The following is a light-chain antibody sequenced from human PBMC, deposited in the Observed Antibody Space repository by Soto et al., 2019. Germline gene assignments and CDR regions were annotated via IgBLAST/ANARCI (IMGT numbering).Light chain of an antibody. Sequence: AIQLTQSPSSLSASVGDRVTITCRASQGISSALAWYQQKPGKAPKLLIYDASSLESGVPSRFSGSGSGTDFNLTISSLQPEDFATYYCQQFNSYIFTFGPGTKVDSK. J-gene: IGKJ3*01. CDR2: DAS. CDR3: QQFNSYIFT. V-gene: IGKV1-13*02. CDR1: QGISSA.